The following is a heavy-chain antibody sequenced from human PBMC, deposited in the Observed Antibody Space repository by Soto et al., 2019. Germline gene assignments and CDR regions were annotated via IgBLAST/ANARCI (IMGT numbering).Heavy chain of an antibody. CDR3: ARDTYSGYDFGL. CDR1: GASVAGGSYY. CDR2: IPSRGRP. V-gene: IGHV4-30-4*01. D-gene: IGHD5-12*01. Sequence: QVQLRESGPGLVKPSQTLSLTCSVSGASVAGGSYYWSWVRQPPGQGLEWIGYIPSRGRPFYNPSLRGRCTISADTSKNQLSLQLTSVTAADTAVYYCARDTYSGYDFGLWGQGTLVTVSS. J-gene: IGHJ5*02.